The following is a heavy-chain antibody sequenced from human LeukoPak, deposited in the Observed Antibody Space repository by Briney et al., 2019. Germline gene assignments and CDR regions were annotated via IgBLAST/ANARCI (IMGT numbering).Heavy chain of an antibody. CDR3: AREALVRPYNSDWYWHLMS. D-gene: IGHD6-13*01. CDR2: TFYRSKWFH. J-gene: IGHJ4*02. Sequence: SQTLSLTCAISGDSVCSNSAAWNWIRQSPSRGLEWLERTFYRSKWFHDYAVSVKSRITINPDTSKNQFSLQLNSVTPEDTAVYYCAREALVRPYNSDWYWHLMSWGQGTLVTVSS. CDR1: GDSVCSNSAA. V-gene: IGHV6-1*01.